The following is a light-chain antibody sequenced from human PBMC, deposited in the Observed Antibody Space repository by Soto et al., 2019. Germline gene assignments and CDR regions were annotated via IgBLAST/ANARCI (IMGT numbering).Light chain of an antibody. V-gene: IGLV2-14*01. CDR2: GVS. J-gene: IGLJ1*01. CDR3: SSYSSRTTNV. Sequence: QSVLTQPASVSGSPGQSITVSCTGTNNDVGYYDYVSWYQQHPGKAPKLMIFGVSQRPSGVPNRFSGSKSGNTASLTISGLQTEDEADYYCSSYSSRTTNVFGTGTKLTVL. CDR1: NNDVGYYDY.